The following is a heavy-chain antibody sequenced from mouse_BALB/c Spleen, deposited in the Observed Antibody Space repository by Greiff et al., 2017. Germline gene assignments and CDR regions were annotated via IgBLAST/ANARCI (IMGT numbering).Heavy chain of an antibody. Sequence: EVKLMESGGGLVKPGGSLKLSCAASGFTFSSYGMSWVRQTPDKRLEWVATISSGGSYTYYPDSVKGRFTISRDNAKNTLYLQMSSLKSEDTAMYYCARLTGTSWFAYWGQGTLVTVSA. V-gene: IGHV5-6*03. D-gene: IGHD4-1*01. CDR3: ARLTGTSWFAY. CDR1: GFTFSSYG. J-gene: IGHJ3*01. CDR2: ISSGGSYT.